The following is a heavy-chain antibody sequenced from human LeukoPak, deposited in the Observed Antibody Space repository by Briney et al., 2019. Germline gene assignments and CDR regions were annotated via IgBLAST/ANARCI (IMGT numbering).Heavy chain of an antibody. CDR2: GFASGST. CDR3: ARHDYSNYVRH. V-gene: IGHV4-59*10. D-gene: IGHD4-11*01. J-gene: IGHJ4*02. Sequence: PSETLSLTCAVYGGSFSGYYWSWIRQPPGKGLEWIGRGFASGSTIYNPSLKSRVTISVDESKNQFSLELKSVTAADTAVYYCARHDYSNYVRHWGQGTLITVSS. CDR1: GGSFSGYY.